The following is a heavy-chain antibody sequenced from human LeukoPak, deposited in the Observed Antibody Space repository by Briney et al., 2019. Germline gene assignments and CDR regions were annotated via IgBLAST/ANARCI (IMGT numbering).Heavy chain of an antibody. D-gene: IGHD6-13*01. CDR3: ANLWQQLNY. J-gene: IGHJ4*02. CDR1: GFTFSIYW. CDR2: INHSGST. V-gene: IGHV4-34*08. Sequence: PGGSLRLSCAASGFTFSIYWMSWVRQAPGKGLEWIGEINHSGSTNYNPSLKSRVTISVDTSKNQFSLKLSSVTAADTAVYYCANLWQQLNYWGQGTLVTVSS.